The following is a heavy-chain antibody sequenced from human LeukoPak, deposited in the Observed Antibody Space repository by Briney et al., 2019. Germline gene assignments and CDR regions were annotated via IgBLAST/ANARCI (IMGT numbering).Heavy chain of an antibody. Sequence: PGGSLRLSCAASGFTFSSYSMNWVRQAPGKGLEWVSGISWNSGSIGYADSVKGRFTISRDNAKNSLYLQMNSLRAEDTALYYCAKDMDSSLGETTGSFDIWGQGTMVTVSS. CDR3: AKDMDSSLGETTGSFDI. CDR2: ISWNSGSI. D-gene: IGHD3-16*01. CDR1: GFTFSSYS. V-gene: IGHV3-9*01. J-gene: IGHJ3*02.